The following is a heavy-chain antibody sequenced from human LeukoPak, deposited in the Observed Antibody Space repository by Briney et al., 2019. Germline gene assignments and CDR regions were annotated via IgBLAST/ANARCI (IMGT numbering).Heavy chain of an antibody. J-gene: IGHJ3*02. CDR2: INTNTGNP. CDR3: ARSRIVSSGYSDI. CDR1: GYSFSTYA. D-gene: IGHD3-22*01. Sequence: ASVKVSCKGSGYSFSTYAMYWVRQAPGQGLEYLGWINTNTGNPTYAQGFTGRFVFSLDTSVSTAYLQISSLKAEDTAVYYCARSRIVSSGYSDIWGQGTMVTVSS. V-gene: IGHV7-4-1*02.